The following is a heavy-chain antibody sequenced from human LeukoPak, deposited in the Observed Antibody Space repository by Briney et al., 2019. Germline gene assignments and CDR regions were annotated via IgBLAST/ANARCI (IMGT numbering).Heavy chain of an antibody. CDR1: GYTLSSYE. D-gene: IGHD1-26*01. CDR2: ISSSGSSR. V-gene: IGHV3-48*03. Sequence: PGGSLRLSCAASGYTLSSYEMSWVCQAPGKGLEWVSYISSSGSSRHYADSVKGRFTISRENAKNSLYLQMNSQRVEDTAVYYCARDHGWSPDYWGQGTLVTVSS. J-gene: IGHJ4*02. CDR3: ARDHGWSPDY.